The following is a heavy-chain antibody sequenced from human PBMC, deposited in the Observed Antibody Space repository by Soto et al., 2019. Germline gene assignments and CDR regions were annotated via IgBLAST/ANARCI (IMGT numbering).Heavy chain of an antibody. CDR2: IWYDGSNK. Sequence: QVQLVESGGGVVQPGRSLRLSCAASGFTFSSYGMHWVRQAPGKGLEWVAVIWYDGSNKYYADSVKGRFTISRDNSKNTLYLQMNSLRAEDTAVYYCARDHPYSSGDYWGQGTLVTVSS. V-gene: IGHV3-33*01. CDR1: GFTFSSYG. D-gene: IGHD6-19*01. J-gene: IGHJ4*02. CDR3: ARDHPYSSGDY.